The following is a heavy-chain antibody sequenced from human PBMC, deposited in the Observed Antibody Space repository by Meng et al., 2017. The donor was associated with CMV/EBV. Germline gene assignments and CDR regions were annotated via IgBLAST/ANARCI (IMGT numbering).Heavy chain of an antibody. CDR2: SYYSGST. CDR3: ARAGYSYGQDGPYYYYGMDV. D-gene: IGHD5-18*01. Sequence: SETLSLTCTVSGGSISSYYWSWIRQPPGKGLEWIGYSYYSGSTNYNPSLKSRVTISVDTYKNQFSLKLSSVTAADTAVYYCARAGYSYGQDGPYYYYGMDVWGQGTTVTVSS. CDR1: GGSISSYY. J-gene: IGHJ6*02. V-gene: IGHV4-59*01.